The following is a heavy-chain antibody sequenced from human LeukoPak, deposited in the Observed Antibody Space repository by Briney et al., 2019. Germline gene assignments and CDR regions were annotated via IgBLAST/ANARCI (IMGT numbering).Heavy chain of an antibody. Sequence: PGGSLRLSCAASRFTFSSYEMNWVRQAPGKGLEWVSYISSSGTPIHYADSVKGRFTISRDNARNSLFLQMNSLRAEDTAVYYCAREKTACGGDCYDSWGQGTLVTVSS. CDR3: AREKTACGGDCYDS. V-gene: IGHV3-48*03. D-gene: IGHD2-21*01. CDR1: RFTFSSYE. J-gene: IGHJ4*02. CDR2: ISSSGTPI.